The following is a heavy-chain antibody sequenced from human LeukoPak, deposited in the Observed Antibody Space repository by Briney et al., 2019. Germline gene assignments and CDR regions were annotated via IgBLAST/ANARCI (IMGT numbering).Heavy chain of an antibody. CDR3: ARGYFSGNSHG. V-gene: IGHV3-69-1*01. CDR1: GFTFSSYD. Sequence: PGGSLRLSCAASGFTFSSYDITWVRQAPGKGPEWVSSILSNSDTYYADSVKGRFTSSRDNAKNSVFLQMNGLRAEDTAVYFCARGYFSGNSHGWGQGTLVTVSS. D-gene: IGHD3-10*01. CDR2: ILSNSDT. J-gene: IGHJ4*02.